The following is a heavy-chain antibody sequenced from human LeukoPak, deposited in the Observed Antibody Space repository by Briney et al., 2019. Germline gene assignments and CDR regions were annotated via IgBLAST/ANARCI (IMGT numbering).Heavy chain of an antibody. D-gene: IGHD2-2*01. CDR1: GFTFSSYS. J-gene: IGHJ5*02. V-gene: IGHV3-21*01. Sequence: PGGSLRLSCAASGFTFSSYSMNWVREAPGKGLEWVSYIRSSSSYIYYADSVKGRFTISRDNAKNSLYLQMNSLRAEDTAVYYCARDAQRLVVPATNWFDPWGQGTLVIVSS. CDR3: ARDAQRLVVPATNWFDP. CDR2: IRSSSSYI.